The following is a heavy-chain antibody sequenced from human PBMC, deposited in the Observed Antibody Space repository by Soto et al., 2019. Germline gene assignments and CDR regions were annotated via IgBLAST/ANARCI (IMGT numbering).Heavy chain of an antibody. CDR2: IYYSGST. D-gene: IGHD2-2*01. CDR1: GGSISSGGYY. Sequence: QVQLQESGPGLVKPSQTLSLTCTVSGGSISSGGYYWSWIRQHPGKGLEWIGSIYYSGSTHYNPSLKSRVTIAVDTSKNQFSLKLSSVTAADTAVYYGASQLRGYYFDYWGQGTLVTVSS. V-gene: IGHV4-31*03. J-gene: IGHJ4*02. CDR3: ASQLRGYYFDY.